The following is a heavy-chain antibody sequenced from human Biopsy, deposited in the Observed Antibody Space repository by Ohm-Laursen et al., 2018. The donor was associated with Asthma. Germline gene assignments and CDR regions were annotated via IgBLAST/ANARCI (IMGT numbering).Heavy chain of an antibody. V-gene: IGHV1-69*01. J-gene: IGHJ6*02. Sequence: SSVKVSCKAPGGTFSNFAISWVRQAPGQGLEWLGGIMTVFGTTNYPQKFQGRVTITADESTSTAYMEVTSLRSEGTAIYYCARCQVGYSSGWSLLLKKIYYSGMDVWGQGTAVTVSS. CDR1: GGTFSNFA. CDR3: ARCQVGYSSGWSLLLKKIYYSGMDV. D-gene: IGHD6-19*01. CDR2: IMTVFGTT.